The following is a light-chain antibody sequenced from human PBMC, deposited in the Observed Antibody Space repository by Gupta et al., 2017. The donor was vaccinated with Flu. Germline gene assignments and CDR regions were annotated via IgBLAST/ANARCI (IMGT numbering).Light chain of an antibody. Sequence: ATLFLSPGERATPSCWASQSISIYLAWFQQKPRQAPRLLIFDAYNRFTSVPPRFSGSGSGTDVTLTIISREPEDFAGYYCQQRGNWPPYTFGGGTKVEIK. CDR3: QQRGNWPPYT. V-gene: IGKV3-11*01. CDR2: DAY. CDR1: QSISIY. J-gene: IGKJ4*01.